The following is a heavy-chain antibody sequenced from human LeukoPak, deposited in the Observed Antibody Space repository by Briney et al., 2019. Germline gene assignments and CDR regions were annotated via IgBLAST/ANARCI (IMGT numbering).Heavy chain of an antibody. Sequence: PSETLSLTCTVSGGSISSSSYYWGWIRQPPGKGLEWIGSIYYSGSTYYNPSLKRRVTISVDTSKNQFSLKLSSVTAADTAVYYCARGPGVWWRALGSSMGAFDIWGQGTMVTVSS. CDR3: ARGPGVWWRALGSSMGAFDI. D-gene: IGHD2-21*01. CDR2: IYYSGST. J-gene: IGHJ3*02. CDR1: GGSISSSSYY. V-gene: IGHV4-39*01.